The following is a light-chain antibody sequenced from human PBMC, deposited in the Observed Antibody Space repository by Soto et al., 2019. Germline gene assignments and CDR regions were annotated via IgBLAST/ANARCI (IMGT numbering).Light chain of an antibody. CDR2: GAS. CDR1: QSVRSSY. CDR3: LQYGTFPRT. V-gene: IGKV3-20*01. Sequence: EIVMTQSPAPLSVSPGERATLSCRASQSVRSSYLAWYQQNAGQAPRLLIYGASSRATGIPDRFSGSGSGTDFTLTISRLEPEDFAVYYCLQYGTFPRTFGQGTKVDIK. J-gene: IGKJ1*01.